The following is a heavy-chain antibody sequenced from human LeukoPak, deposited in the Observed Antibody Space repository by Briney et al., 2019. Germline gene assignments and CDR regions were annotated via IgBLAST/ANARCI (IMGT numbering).Heavy chain of an antibody. CDR1: GDSVSSNSAA. V-gene: IGHV6-1*01. CDR2: TYYRSKWYN. CDR3: ARDKQWFGESPLDY. Sequence: SQTLSLTCAISGDSVSSNSAAWNWIRQSPSRGLEWLGRTYYRSKWYNDYAVSVKSRITIDPDTSKNQFSLQLNSVTPEDTAVYYCARDKQWFGESPLDYWGQGTLVTVSS. J-gene: IGHJ4*02. D-gene: IGHD3-10*01.